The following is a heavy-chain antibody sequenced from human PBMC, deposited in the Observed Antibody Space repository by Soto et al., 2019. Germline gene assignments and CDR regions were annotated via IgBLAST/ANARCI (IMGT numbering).Heavy chain of an antibody. CDR1: GRSFSGYY. CDR2: INHSGGT. D-gene: IGHD4-17*01. CDR3: ARAYGGNSGVFDY. J-gene: IGHJ4*02. Sequence: QVQLQQWGAGLLKPSETLSLTCAVYGRSFSGYYWSWIRQPPGKGLEWIGEINHSGGTNYNPSLKSRVTISVDTSQNQLSLNLSSVTAADTAVYYCARAYGGNSGVFDYWGQGTLVTVSS. V-gene: IGHV4-34*01.